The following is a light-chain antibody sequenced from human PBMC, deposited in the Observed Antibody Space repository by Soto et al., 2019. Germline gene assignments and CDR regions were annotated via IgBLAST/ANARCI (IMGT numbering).Light chain of an antibody. J-gene: IGLJ2*01. Sequence: QTVVTQEPSFSVSAGETVTLTCGLTSGSVSSSYLPSWYQQTPGQAPRTLIYNTNTRSFGVPDRFSGSILGNKAALTITGAQVDDESDYYCMLHVGSGISVFGGGTKLTVL. CDR1: SGSVSSSYL. CDR3: MLHVGSGISV. V-gene: IGLV8-61*01. CDR2: NTN.